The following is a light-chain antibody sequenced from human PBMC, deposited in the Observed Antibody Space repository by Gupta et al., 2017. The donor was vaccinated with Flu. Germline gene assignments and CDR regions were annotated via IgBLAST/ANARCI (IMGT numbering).Light chain of an antibody. J-gene: IGLJ1*01. Sequence: SYELTQPPSVSVSPGQTDRLPCSGDALPKQYAHWYQQKPGQAPVVVIYKDIERPSGIPERFSGSSSGTTLTLTISGVEADDEADYYCQSADSSGSYVFGTGTKVTVL. V-gene: IGLV3-25*02. CDR2: KDI. CDR1: ALPKQY. CDR3: QSADSSGSYV.